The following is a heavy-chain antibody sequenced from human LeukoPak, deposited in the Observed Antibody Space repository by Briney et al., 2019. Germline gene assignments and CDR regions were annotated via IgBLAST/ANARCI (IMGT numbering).Heavy chain of an antibody. Sequence: GASVNVSCKASGYTFTGYYMHWVRQAPGQGLEWMGWINPNSGGTNYAQKFQGRVTMTRDTSISTAYMELSRLRSDDTAVYYCARFYDFWSGYSKTFDPWGQGTLVTVSS. CDR3: ARFYDFWSGYSKTFDP. D-gene: IGHD3-3*01. CDR2: INPNSGGT. J-gene: IGHJ5*02. CDR1: GYTFTGYY. V-gene: IGHV1-2*02.